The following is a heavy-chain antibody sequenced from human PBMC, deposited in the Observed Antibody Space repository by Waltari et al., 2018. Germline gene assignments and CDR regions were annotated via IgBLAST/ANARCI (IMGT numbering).Heavy chain of an antibody. D-gene: IGHD5-12*01. CDR1: GYSISSGYS. V-gene: IGHV4-38-2*01. CDR3: ARHGWLQDPAFDY. Sequence: QVQLQESGPGLVKPSETLSLTCAVSGYSISSGYSWGWSRQPPGKGLEWIGSIYHSGSTYYNPSLKSRVTISVDTSKNQFSLKLSSVTAADTAVYYCARHGWLQDPAFDYWGQGTLVTVSS. J-gene: IGHJ4*02. CDR2: IYHSGST.